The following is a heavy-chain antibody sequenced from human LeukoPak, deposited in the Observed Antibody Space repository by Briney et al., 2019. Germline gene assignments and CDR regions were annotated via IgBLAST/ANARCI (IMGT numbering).Heavy chain of an antibody. D-gene: IGHD2-15*01. CDR3: ARKPKDCSGGTCYWYYFDY. V-gene: IGHV4-59*12. CDR1: GFTFSSYS. J-gene: IGHJ4*02. CDR2: IYSSGSP. Sequence: PGGSLRLSCAASGFTFSSYSMNWVRQPPGKGLEWIGNIYSSGSPYYNPSLQSRVTISLDTSKNQFSLNLSSVTAADTAVYYCARKPKDCSGGTCYWYYFDYWGQGTLVTVSS.